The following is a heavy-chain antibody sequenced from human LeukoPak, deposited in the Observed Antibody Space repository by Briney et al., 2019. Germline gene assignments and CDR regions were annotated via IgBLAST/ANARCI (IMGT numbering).Heavy chain of an antibody. D-gene: IGHD6-19*01. Sequence: PSETLSLTCNVSGDSISSYYWSWIRQPPGEGLEWIGYIYYSGSTNYNPSLKSRVTISVDTSNSQFSLNLNSLTAADTAVYYCARHSSAWYGPLFDSWGQGTLVTVSS. CDR2: IYYSGST. V-gene: IGHV4-59*08. J-gene: IGHJ4*02. CDR3: ARHSSAWYGPLFDS. CDR1: GDSISSYY.